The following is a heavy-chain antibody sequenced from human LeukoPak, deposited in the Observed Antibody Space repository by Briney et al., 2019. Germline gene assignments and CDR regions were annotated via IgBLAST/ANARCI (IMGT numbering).Heavy chain of an antibody. CDR3: ARDWGRDPQDAFDI. J-gene: IGHJ3*02. CDR2: IKQDGSEK. D-gene: IGHD3-16*01. V-gene: IGHV3-7*01. Sequence: GGSLRLSCAASGFTFSSYWMSWVRQAPGKGLEWVANIKQDGSEKYYVDSVKGRFTTSRDNAKNSLYLQMNSLRAEDTAVYYCARDWGRDPQDAFDIWGQGTMVTVSS. CDR1: GFTFSSYW.